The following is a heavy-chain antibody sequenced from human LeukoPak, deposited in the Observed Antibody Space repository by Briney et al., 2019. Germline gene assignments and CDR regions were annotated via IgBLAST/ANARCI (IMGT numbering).Heavy chain of an antibody. Sequence: PGGSLRLSCAASGFTFSSYAMSWVRQAPGKGLEWVSAISGSGGSTYYADSVKGRFTISRDNSKNTLYLQMNSLRAEDTAVYYCARAEGVVVPAAILDYWGQGTLVTVSS. CDR3: ARAEGVVVPAAILDY. D-gene: IGHD2-2*02. CDR1: GFTFSSYA. CDR2: ISGSGGST. V-gene: IGHV3-23*01. J-gene: IGHJ4*02.